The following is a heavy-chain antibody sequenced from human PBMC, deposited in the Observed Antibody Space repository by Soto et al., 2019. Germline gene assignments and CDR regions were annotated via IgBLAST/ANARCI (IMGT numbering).Heavy chain of an antibody. CDR3: ASRHSSPYFDY. V-gene: IGHV4-30-4*01. J-gene: IGHJ4*02. Sequence: QVQLQESGPGLVKPSQTMSLTCTVSGGSISSGDYSWSWIRQPPGKGLEWIGSIYYSGSTYYNPSLKSRVTISVDTSKNQFSLKLNSVTAADTAVYYCASRHSSPYFDYWGQGTLVTVSS. D-gene: IGHD6-13*01. CDR2: IYYSGST. CDR1: GGSISSGDYS.